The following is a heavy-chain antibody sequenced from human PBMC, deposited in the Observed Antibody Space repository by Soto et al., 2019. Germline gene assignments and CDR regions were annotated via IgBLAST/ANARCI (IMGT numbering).Heavy chain of an antibody. V-gene: IGHV3-30-3*01. Sequence: QVQLVESGGGGVQPGRSRGLSCAASGFTFSSYAMHWVRQAPGKGLEWVAVISYDGSNKYYADSVKGRFTISRDNSKNTLYLQMNSLRAEDTAVYYCARASGDAASWYFDLWGRGTLVTVSS. CDR3: ARASGDAASWYFDL. CDR1: GFTFSSYA. D-gene: IGHD6-25*01. CDR2: ISYDGSNK. J-gene: IGHJ2*01.